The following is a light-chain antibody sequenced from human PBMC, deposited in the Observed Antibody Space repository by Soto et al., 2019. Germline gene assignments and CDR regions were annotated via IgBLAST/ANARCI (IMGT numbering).Light chain of an antibody. CDR2: EVS. CDR1: SSDVGGYNY. Sequence: QSALTQPASVSGSPGQSITISCTGTSSDVGGYNYVSWYQQHPGKAPKLMIYEVSNRPSGVSNRFSGSKSGNTASPTISGLQAEEEADYYCNSYTSSSTYVFGTGTKGTVL. V-gene: IGLV2-14*01. J-gene: IGLJ1*01. CDR3: NSYTSSSTYV.